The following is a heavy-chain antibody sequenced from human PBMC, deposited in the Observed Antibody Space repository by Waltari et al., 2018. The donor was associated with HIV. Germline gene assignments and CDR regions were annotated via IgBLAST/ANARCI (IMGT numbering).Heavy chain of an antibody. CDR1: GGSISSSSYY. CDR2: IYYSGST. J-gene: IGHJ3*02. Sequence: QLQLQESGPGLVKPSETLSLTCTVSGGSISSSSYYWGWLRQPPGKGLEWIGSIYYSGSTYYNPSLKSRVTISVDTSKNQFSLKLSSVTAADTAVYYCARDRGITMIVVVPHHDAFDIWGQGTMVTVSS. V-gene: IGHV4-39*07. CDR3: ARDRGITMIVVVPHHDAFDI. D-gene: IGHD3-22*01.